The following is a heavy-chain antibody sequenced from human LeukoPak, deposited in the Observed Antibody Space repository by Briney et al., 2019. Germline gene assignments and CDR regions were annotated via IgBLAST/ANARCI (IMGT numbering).Heavy chain of an antibody. CDR1: GFTFSSYA. D-gene: IGHD6-19*01. Sequence: PGGSLRLSCAASGFTFSSYAMSWVRQAPGKGLEWVSAISGSGGSTYYADSVKGRFTISRDNSKNTLYLQMNSLRAEDTAVHYCAKKPVGAVAGTNWFDPWGQGTLVTVSS. CDR2: ISGSGGST. J-gene: IGHJ5*02. CDR3: AKKPVGAVAGTNWFDP. V-gene: IGHV3-23*01.